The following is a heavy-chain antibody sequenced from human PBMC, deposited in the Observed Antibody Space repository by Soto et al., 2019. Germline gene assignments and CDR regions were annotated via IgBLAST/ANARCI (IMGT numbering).Heavy chain of an antibody. CDR3: ARTMVRGVIIPAFDP. V-gene: IGHV4-59*01. D-gene: IGHD3-10*01. CDR2: IYYSGST. CDR1: GGSISSYY. Sequence: NPSETLSLTCTVSGGSISSYYWSWIRQPPRKGLEWIGYIYYSGSTNYNPSLKSRVTISVDTSKNQFSLKLSSVTAADTAVYYCARTMVRGVIIPAFDPWGQGTLVTVSS. J-gene: IGHJ5*02.